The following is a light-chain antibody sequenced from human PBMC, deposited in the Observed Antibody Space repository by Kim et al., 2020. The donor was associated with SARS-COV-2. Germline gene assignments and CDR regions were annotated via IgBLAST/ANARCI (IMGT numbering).Light chain of an antibody. CDR3: QAWDSSTGV. CDR1: KLGDKY. CDR2: QDN. J-gene: IGLJ3*02. Sequence: SYELTQPPSVSVSPGQTASITCSGDKLGDKYAYWYQQKPGQSPMLVIYQDNKRPSGILERFSGSNSGDTATLTISGTQAMDEADYFCQAWDSSTGVFGGGTKVTVL. V-gene: IGLV3-1*01.